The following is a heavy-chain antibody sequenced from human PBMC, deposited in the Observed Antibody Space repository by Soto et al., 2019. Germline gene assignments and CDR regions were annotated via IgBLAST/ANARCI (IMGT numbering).Heavy chain of an antibody. Sequence: GEALKISGKGSGCSVTGDWISWVRQMPGKGLEWMGRIDPSDSYTNYSPSFQGHVTISADKSISTAYLQWSSLKASDTDMYYCARRGRLERFSAGHGISARGQGTTVPVS. D-gene: IGHD3-3*01. CDR3: ARRGRLERFSAGHGISA. V-gene: IGHV5-10-1*01. CDR2: IDPSDSYT. J-gene: IGHJ6*02. CDR1: GCSVTGDW.